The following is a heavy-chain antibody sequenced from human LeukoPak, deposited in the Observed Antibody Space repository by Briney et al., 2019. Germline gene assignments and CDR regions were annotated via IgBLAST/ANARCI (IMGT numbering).Heavy chain of an antibody. CDR1: NGSISSRDYY. CDR2: IYYSGTT. Sequence: PSETLSLTCIVSNGSISSRDYYWGWIRQPPGKGLEWIGTIYYSGTTYYNPSLKSRVTISVDTSNNEFSLKLSSVTAADTAVYYCASLPKRYCSSTSCYDYWGQGTLVTVSS. D-gene: IGHD2-2*01. J-gene: IGHJ4*02. V-gene: IGHV4-39*01. CDR3: ASLPKRYCSSTSCYDY.